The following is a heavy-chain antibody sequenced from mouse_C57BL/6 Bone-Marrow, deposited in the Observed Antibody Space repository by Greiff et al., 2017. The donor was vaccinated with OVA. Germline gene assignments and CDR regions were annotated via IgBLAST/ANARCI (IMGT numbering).Heavy chain of an antibody. Sequence: VQLQQSGPELVKPGASVKISCKASGYAFSSSWMNWVKQRPGKGLEWIGRIYPGDGDTNYNGKFKGKATLTADKSSSTAYMQLSSLTSEDSAVYFCARWDYYGSRNGYWGQGTTLTVSS. V-gene: IGHV1-82*01. CDR1: GYAFSSSW. J-gene: IGHJ2*01. D-gene: IGHD1-1*01. CDR2: IYPGDGDT. CDR3: ARWDYYGSRNGY.